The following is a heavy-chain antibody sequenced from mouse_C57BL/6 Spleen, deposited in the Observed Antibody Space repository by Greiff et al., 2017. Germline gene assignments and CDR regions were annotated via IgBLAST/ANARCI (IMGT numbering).Heavy chain of an antibody. CDR2: IDPSDSYT. CDR3: ARKGDGYPLDFDV. Sequence: QVQLQQPGAELVMPGASVKLSCKASGYTFTSYWMHWVKQRPGQGLEWIGEIDPSDSYTNYNQKFKGKSTLTVDKSSSTAYMQLSSLTSEDSAVDYCARKGDGYPLDFDVWGTGTTVTVSS. D-gene: IGHD2-3*01. V-gene: IGHV1-69*01. J-gene: IGHJ1*03. CDR1: GYTFTSYW.